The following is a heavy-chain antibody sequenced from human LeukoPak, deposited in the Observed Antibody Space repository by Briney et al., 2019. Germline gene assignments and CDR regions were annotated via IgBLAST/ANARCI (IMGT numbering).Heavy chain of an antibody. CDR3: AIATGANWYFDL. D-gene: IGHD1/OR15-1a*01. Sequence: PGGSLRLSCAASGFSFSNYGMHWVRQAPGKGLEWVAVIWYDGSNKYYAESVKGRFTISRDNSKNTLYLQMNSLRAEDTAVYYCAIATGANWYFDLWGRGTLVTVSS. CDR2: IWYDGSNK. V-gene: IGHV3-33*01. CDR1: GFSFSNYG. J-gene: IGHJ2*01.